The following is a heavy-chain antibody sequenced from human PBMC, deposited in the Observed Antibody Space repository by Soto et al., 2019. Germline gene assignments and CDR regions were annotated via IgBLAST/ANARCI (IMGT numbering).Heavy chain of an antibody. CDR1: GFTFSSYG. D-gene: IGHD3-22*01. Sequence: QPGGSLRLSCAASGFTFSSYGMHWVRQAPGKGLEWVAVIWYDGSNKYYADSVKGRFTISRDNSKNTLYLQMNSLRAEDTAVYYCARENYDSSGSNPYGMDVWGQGTTVTVSS. J-gene: IGHJ6*02. CDR3: ARENYDSSGSNPYGMDV. CDR2: IWYDGSNK. V-gene: IGHV3-33*01.